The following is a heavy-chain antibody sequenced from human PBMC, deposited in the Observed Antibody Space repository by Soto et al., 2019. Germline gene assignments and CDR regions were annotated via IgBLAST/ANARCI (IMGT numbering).Heavy chain of an antibody. J-gene: IGHJ4*02. CDR1: FGSISIGGYY. D-gene: IGHD3-22*01. CDR2: IYYSGST. Sequence: SETLSLTCTVSFGSISIGGYYWSWIRQHPGKGLEWIGYIYYSGSTYYNPSLKSRVTISVDTSKNQFSLKLSSVTAADTAVYYCARGSNSSGYMVHWGQGTLVTVSS. V-gene: IGHV4-31*03. CDR3: ARGSNSSGYMVH.